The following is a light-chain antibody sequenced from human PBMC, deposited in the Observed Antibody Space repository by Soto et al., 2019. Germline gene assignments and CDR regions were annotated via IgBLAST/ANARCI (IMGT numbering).Light chain of an antibody. CDR2: DAS. Sequence: DIVLTHSPATLSLSPGERASLSCRASQSVGRYLAWYQQRPGQAPSLLIYDASNRATGVPARFSGGGPGTDFTLTISSLEPEDFAVYYCQQRNDWRRGTFGQGTRLEIK. J-gene: IGKJ5*01. CDR3: QQRNDWRRGT. V-gene: IGKV3-11*01. CDR1: QSVGRY.